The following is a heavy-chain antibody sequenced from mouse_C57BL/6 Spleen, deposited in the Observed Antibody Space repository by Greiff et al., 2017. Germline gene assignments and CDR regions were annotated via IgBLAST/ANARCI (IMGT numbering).Heavy chain of an antibody. Sequence: QVQLQQPGAELVRPGSSVKLSCKASGYTFTSYWMHWVKQRPIQGLEWIGNIDPSDSETHYNQKFKDKATLTVDKSSSTAYMQLSSLTSADSAVYYCARRQANWDYFDYWGQGTTLTVSS. CDR2: IDPSDSET. V-gene: IGHV1-52*01. CDR3: ARRQANWDYFDY. CDR1: GYTFTSYW. D-gene: IGHD4-1*01. J-gene: IGHJ2*01.